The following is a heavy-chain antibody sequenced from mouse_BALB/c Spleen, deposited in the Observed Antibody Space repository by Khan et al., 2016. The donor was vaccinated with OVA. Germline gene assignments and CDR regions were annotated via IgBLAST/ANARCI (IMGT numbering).Heavy chain of an antibody. CDR1: GYTFTDFT. V-gene: IGHV1S137*01. CDR2: ISTYYGDV. Sequence: QVQLKESGAELVRPGVSVKISCKGSGYTFTDFTMHWVKQSHAQSLEWIGVISTYYGDVTHNQKFKGKATMTVDKSSSTAYMELARLTSEDSAIYYWARRGGGDRFAYWGQGTLVTVSA. CDR3: ARRGGGDRFAY. J-gene: IGHJ3*01.